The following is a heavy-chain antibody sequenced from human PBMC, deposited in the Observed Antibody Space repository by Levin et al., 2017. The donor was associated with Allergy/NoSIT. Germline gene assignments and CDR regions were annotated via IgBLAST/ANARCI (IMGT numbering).Heavy chain of an antibody. CDR1: GFTFDDYG. D-gene: IGHD5-12*01. CDR2: INWNGGRT. V-gene: IGHV3-20*01. J-gene: IGHJ3*02. CDR3: ARGLGIVATIESDVFDI. Sequence: PGGSLRLSCAASGFTFDDYGMSWVRQAPGKGLEWVSGINWNGGRTGYADSVKGRFTISRDNAKNSLYLQMNSLRAEDTALYHCARGLGIVATIESDVFDIWGQGTVVTVSS.